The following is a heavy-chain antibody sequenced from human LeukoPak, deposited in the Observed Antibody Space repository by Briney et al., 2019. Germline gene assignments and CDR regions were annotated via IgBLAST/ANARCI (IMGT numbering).Heavy chain of an antibody. D-gene: IGHD2-21*01. CDR2: ISRHGSNT. CDR3: ARVGDQDAFDI. V-gene: IGHV3-64*01. CDR1: GFTFSSYA. J-gene: IGHJ3*02. Sequence: GGSLRLSCAASGFTFSSYAMHWVRQAPGKGLEYVSAISRHGSNTYYANFVKGRFTISRDNSKNTLYLQMGSLRAGDMAVYYCARVGDQDAFDIWGQGTMVTVSS.